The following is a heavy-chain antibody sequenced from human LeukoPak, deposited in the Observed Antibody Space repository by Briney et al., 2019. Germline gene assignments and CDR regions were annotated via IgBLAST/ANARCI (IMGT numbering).Heavy chain of an antibody. V-gene: IGHV3-23*01. CDR2: ISGSGGET. CDR1: GFTFSNFA. J-gene: IGHJ3*02. Sequence: GGSLRLSCAASGFTFSNFAMTWVRQAPGKGLEWVSVISGSGGETDYADSVRGRFTISRDNSKNTLYLQMNSLRAEDTAVYYCARPGYCYGFGHDAFDIWGQGTMVTVSS. CDR3: ARPGYCYGFGHDAFDI. D-gene: IGHD5-18*01.